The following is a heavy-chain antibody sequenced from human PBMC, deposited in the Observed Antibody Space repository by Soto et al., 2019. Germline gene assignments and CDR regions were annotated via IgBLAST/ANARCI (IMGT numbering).Heavy chain of an antibody. J-gene: IGHJ6*03. CDR2: IYYSGST. V-gene: IGHV4-59*08. CDR1: GGSISSYY. Sequence: QVQLQESGPGLVKPSETLSLTCTVSGGSISSYYWSWIRQPPGKGLEWIGYIYYSGSTNYNPSLKSRVTLSVDTSKNQFALKLSSVTAADTAGYYCARNTTVTTGSYYYYMDVWGKGTTVTVSS. D-gene: IGHD4-17*01. CDR3: ARNTTVTTGSYYYYMDV.